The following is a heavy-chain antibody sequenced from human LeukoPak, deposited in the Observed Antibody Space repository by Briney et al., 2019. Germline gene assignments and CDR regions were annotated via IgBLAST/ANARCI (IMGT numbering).Heavy chain of an antibody. J-gene: IGHJ3*02. CDR2: IYYSGST. CDR1: GGSISSGGYY. V-gene: IGHV4-31*03. Sequence: SETLSLTCTVSGGSISSGGYYWGWIRQHPGKGLEWIGYIYYSGSTYYNPSLKSRVTISVDTSKNQFSLKLSSVTAADTAVYYCARKGLSVRYCSSTSCYGDAFDIWGQGTMVTVSS. CDR3: ARKGLSVRYCSSTSCYGDAFDI. D-gene: IGHD2-2*01.